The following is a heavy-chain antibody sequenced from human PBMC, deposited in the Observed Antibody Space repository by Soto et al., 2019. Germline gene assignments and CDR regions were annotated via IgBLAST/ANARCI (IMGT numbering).Heavy chain of an antibody. V-gene: IGHV2-5*02. J-gene: IGHJ1*01. CDR1: GFSLSTSGVG. Sequence: QITLKESGPTLVKPTQTLTLTCTFSGFSLSTSGVGVGWIRQPPGKALEWLGVIYWDDDKRYSPSLKSRLTITQDTSKNQGVPTVPNMDHVDTATYYCAHLTRNNGQTVYSQNWGQGTLVTVSS. D-gene: IGHD3-10*01. CDR3: AHLTRNNGQTVYSQN. CDR2: IYWDDDK.